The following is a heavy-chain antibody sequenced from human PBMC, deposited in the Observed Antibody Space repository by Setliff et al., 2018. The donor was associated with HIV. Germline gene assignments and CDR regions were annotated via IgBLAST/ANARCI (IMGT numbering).Heavy chain of an antibody. CDR1: GYTFTSYD. CDR2: MNPKSGNT. Sequence: ASVKVSCKASGYTFTSYDINWVRQAPGQGLECMGWMNPKSGNTGYVQKFQGRVTMTRNTSISTAYMDLTSLRSEDTAMYYCSRVVRPTVAEYYFDYWCQGTLVTSPQ. D-gene: IGHD6-19*01. J-gene: IGHJ4*02. V-gene: IGHV1-8*02. CDR3: SRVVRPTVAEYYFDY.